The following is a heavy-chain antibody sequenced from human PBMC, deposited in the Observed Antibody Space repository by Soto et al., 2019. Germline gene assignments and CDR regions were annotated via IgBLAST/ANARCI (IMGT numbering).Heavy chain of an antibody. D-gene: IGHD6-13*01. CDR1: GYTFTSYG. CDR2: ISAYNGNT. V-gene: IGHV1-18*01. Sequence: ASVKVSCKDAGYTFTSYGISWVRQAPEQGLEWMGWISAYNGNTNYAQKLQGRVTMTTDTSTSTAYMELRSLRSDDTAVYYCARYIAAAGSNWFDPWGQGTLVTVSS. J-gene: IGHJ5*02. CDR3: ARYIAAAGSNWFDP.